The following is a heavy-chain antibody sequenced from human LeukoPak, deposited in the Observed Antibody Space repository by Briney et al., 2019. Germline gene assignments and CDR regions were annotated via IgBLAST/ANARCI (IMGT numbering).Heavy chain of an antibody. CDR1: GFTFNNYG. CDR2: ISRDGGDT. D-gene: IGHD7-27*01. Sequence: PGGSLRLSCAASGFTFNNYGMSWVRQAPGRGLEWVSAISRDGGDTFYADSVKGRFTISRDNSKNTVYLQMNSLRAEDTAVYYCARDLNWETYWGQGTLVSVSS. J-gene: IGHJ4*02. V-gene: IGHV3-23*01. CDR3: ARDLNWETY.